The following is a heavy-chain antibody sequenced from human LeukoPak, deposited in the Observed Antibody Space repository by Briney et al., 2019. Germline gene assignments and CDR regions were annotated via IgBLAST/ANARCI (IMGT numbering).Heavy chain of an antibody. J-gene: IGHJ6*02. D-gene: IGHD6-19*01. V-gene: IGHV3-23*01. CDR2: ISGSGGRT. Sequence: GGSLRLSCAASGFTFSSYAMSWVRQAPGGGLEWVAAISGSGGRTYYADSVKGRFTISRDNSKNTLYLQMNSLRAEDTAVYYCAKPSPPGQWLVQYYYGMDVWGQGTTVTVSS. CDR3: AKPSPPGQWLVQYYYGMDV. CDR1: GFTFSSYA.